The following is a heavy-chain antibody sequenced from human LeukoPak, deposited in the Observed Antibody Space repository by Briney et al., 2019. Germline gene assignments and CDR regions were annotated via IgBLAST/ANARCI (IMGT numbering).Heavy chain of an antibody. V-gene: IGHV3-23*01. D-gene: IGHD3-16*01. CDR2: ISDSGGNT. CDR3: AKDLGALTYGEGF. Sequence: PGGSLRLSCAGSDFSFITYAMSWVRQAPGKGLEWVSTISDSGGNTYYADSVRGRFTISRDNSKNTLSLQMNSLRVEDTALYYCAKDLGALTYGEGFWDQGTLVTVSS. J-gene: IGHJ4*02. CDR1: DFSFITYA.